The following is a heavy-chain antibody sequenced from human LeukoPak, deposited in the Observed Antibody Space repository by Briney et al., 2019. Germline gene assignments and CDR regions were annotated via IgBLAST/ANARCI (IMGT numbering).Heavy chain of an antibody. Sequence: GGSLRLSCAASGFTFSSSWMHWVRQAPGKGLWWVSRINSVGSSTSYADSVKGRFTISRDNAKNTLYLQMNSLRAEDTAVYYCAREERGYCSGGSCYLSSFDYWGQGTLVTVSS. D-gene: IGHD2-15*01. V-gene: IGHV3-74*01. CDR3: AREERGYCSGGSCYLSSFDY. J-gene: IGHJ4*02. CDR1: GFTFSSSW. CDR2: INSVGSST.